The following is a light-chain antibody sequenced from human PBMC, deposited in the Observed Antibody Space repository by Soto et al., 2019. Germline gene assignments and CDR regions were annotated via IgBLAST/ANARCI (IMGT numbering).Light chain of an antibody. Sequence: QSVLHQHASGSGSPGQSITISCTGTSSDVGGYNYLSWYQQHPGKAPKLMISDVSNRPSGVSNRFSGSESGNTASLTISGLQAEDEADYYCCSYTSSSTFVFGSGTKLTVL. CDR3: CSYTSSSTFV. V-gene: IGLV2-14*01. CDR1: SSDVGGYNY. CDR2: DVS. J-gene: IGLJ2*01.